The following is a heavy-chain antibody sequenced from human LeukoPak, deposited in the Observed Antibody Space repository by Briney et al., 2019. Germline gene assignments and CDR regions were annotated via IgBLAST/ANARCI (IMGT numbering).Heavy chain of an antibody. D-gene: IGHD6-13*01. CDR3: AREHSSSCPDS. V-gene: IGHV3-23*01. Sequence: PGGSLRLSCAASGFTFSSHGMNWVRQAPGKGLEWVSGISPNGVITYYADSVKGRFTISRDNSKGTVYLQMNSLRVEDTALYYCAREHSSSCPDSWGQGTLVTVSS. CDR2: ISPNGVIT. J-gene: IGHJ5*01. CDR1: GFTFSSHG.